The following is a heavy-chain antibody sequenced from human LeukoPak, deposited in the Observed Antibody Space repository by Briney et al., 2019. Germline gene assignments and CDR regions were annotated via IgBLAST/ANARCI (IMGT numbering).Heavy chain of an antibody. CDR1: GYTFTSYD. V-gene: IGHV1-8*01. Sequence: ASVKVSCKASGYTFTSYDINWVRQATGQGLEWMGWMNPDSGNTGYAQKFQGRVTMTRNTSISTAYMELSSLRSDDTAVYYCAREGWDYSSSEDYWGQGTLVTVSS. D-gene: IGHD6-6*01. J-gene: IGHJ4*02. CDR3: AREGWDYSSSEDY. CDR2: MNPDSGNT.